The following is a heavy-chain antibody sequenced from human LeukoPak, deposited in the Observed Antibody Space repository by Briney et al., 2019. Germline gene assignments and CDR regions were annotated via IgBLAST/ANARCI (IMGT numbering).Heavy chain of an antibody. J-gene: IGHJ3*02. V-gene: IGHV3-30-3*01. CDR1: GYTFSSYA. CDR2: ISYNGSNK. Sequence: GGSLRLSCAASGYTFSSYAMQWVREAPGKGLEWVAVISYNGSNKDYADSVKGRFTISRDNSKNTLYLQMNSLRAEDTAVYYCARDRTIFGVVISVYAFDIWGQGTMVTVSS. CDR3: ARDRTIFGVVISVYAFDI. D-gene: IGHD3-3*01.